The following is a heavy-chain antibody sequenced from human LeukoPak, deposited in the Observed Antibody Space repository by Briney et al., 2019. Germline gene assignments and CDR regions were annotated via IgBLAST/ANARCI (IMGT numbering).Heavy chain of an antibody. CDR3: ATDMAAMAGSSTFDY. D-gene: IGHD5-18*01. Sequence: SETLSLTXTVSGASISSQYWSWVRRAAGSGLEWIGRIYSTGSTNYNPSLKSRVTMSVDTSKNQFYLRLSSVTAADTAVYYCATDMAAMAGSSTFDYWGQGILVMVSS. J-gene: IGHJ4*02. CDR2: IYSTGST. V-gene: IGHV4-4*07. CDR1: GASISSQY.